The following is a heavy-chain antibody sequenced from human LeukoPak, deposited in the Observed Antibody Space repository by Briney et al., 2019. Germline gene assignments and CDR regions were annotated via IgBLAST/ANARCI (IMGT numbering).Heavy chain of an antibody. V-gene: IGHV1-8*01. D-gene: IGHD3-22*01. CDR2: MNPNSGNT. CDR1: GYTFTSYD. Sequence: ASVKVSCKASGYTFTSYDINWVRQATGQGLEWMGWMNPNSGNTGYAQKFQGSVTMTRNTSISTAYMELSSLRSEDTAVYYCARGYYYDSSGYYYYWGQGTLVTVSS. J-gene: IGHJ4*02. CDR3: ARGYYYDSSGYYYY.